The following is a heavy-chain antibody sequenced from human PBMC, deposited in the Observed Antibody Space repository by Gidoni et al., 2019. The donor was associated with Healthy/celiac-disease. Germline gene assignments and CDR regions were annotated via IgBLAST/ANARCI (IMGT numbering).Heavy chain of an antibody. CDR2: IWYDGSNK. J-gene: IGHJ6*02. Sequence: QVQLVESGGGVVQPGRSLRLSCAASGFTFSSYGMHWVRQAPGKGLEWVAVIWYDGSNKYYADSVKGRFTISRDNSKNTLYLQMNSLRAEDTAVYYCARDSSSWYGHYYGMDVWGQGTTVTVSS. CDR3: ARDSSSWYGHYYGMDV. CDR1: GFTFSSYG. V-gene: IGHV3-33*01. D-gene: IGHD6-13*01.